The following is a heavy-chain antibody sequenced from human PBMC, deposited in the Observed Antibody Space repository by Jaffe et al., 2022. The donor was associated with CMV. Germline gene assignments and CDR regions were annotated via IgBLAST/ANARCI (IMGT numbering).Heavy chain of an antibody. CDR2: IYYSGST. D-gene: IGHD3-9*01. CDR1: GGSISSYY. J-gene: IGHJ5*02. V-gene: IGHV4-59*08. Sequence: QVQLQESGPGLVKPSETLSLTCTVSGGSISSYYWSWIRQPPGKGLEWIGYIYYSGSTNYNPSLKSRVTISVDTSKNQFSLKLSSVTAADTAVYYCARVTIPTGRTNWFDPWGQGTLVTVSS. CDR3: ARVTIPTGRTNWFDP.